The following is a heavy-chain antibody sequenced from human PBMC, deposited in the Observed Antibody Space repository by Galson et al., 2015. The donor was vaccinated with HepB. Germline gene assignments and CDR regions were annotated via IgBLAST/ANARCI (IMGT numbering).Heavy chain of an antibody. Sequence: SLRLSCAASGFTFRTYAMNWVRQAPGKGLEWVSAISGSGGSTYYADSVKGRFTISRDNSKNTLYLQMNSLRVEDTAVYYCAKAVAAEEGYLSNWFDPWGQGTLVTVSS. J-gene: IGHJ5*02. D-gene: IGHD6-13*01. CDR1: GFTFRTYA. CDR2: ISGSGGST. CDR3: AKAVAAEEGYLSNWFDP. V-gene: IGHV3-23*01.